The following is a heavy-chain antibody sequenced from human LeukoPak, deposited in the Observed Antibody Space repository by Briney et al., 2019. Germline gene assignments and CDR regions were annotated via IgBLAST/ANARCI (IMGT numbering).Heavy chain of an antibody. D-gene: IGHD2-15*01. CDR1: GDSVSGNRAT. Sequence: TLSLTCAISGDSVSGNRATWNWLRQSPSRGLEWLGRTYYRSKWYNDYAVSVKSRITINPDTSKNQFSLQLNSVTPEDTAVYYCARMSVVVVAAIGFDIWGQGTMVTVSS. V-gene: IGHV6-1*01. J-gene: IGHJ3*02. CDR2: TYYRSKWYN. CDR3: ARMSVVVVAAIGFDI.